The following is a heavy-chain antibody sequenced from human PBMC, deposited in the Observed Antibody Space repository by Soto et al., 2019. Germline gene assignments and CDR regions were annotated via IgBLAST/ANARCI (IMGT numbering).Heavy chain of an antibody. CDR1: AFTFSMYA. D-gene: IGHD5-12*01. CDR3: VKGGDNIMATIYFDY. J-gene: IGHJ4*02. Sequence: PGGSLRLSCAASAFTFSMYAMSWVRQAPGKGLEWVSGISASGYSTYYADSVEGRFTISRDNSKSTHFLQVKGLRVEDTAVYYCVKGGDNIMATIYFDYWGQGTLVTVSS. CDR2: ISASGYST. V-gene: IGHV3-23*01.